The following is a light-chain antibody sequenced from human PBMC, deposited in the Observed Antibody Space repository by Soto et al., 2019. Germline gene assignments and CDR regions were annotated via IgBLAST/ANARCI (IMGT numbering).Light chain of an antibody. V-gene: IGKV1-5*01. J-gene: IGKJ1*01. CDR2: DAS. Sequence: DIQMTQSPSTLSASVGDRVTITCRASQSITRWVAWYQQRPGEAPNLLISDASNLQSAVPSRFSGSGSGTEFTLTISNLQPDDFATYYCQQYHTYSTFGQGTKVDIK. CDR1: QSITRW. CDR3: QQYHTYST.